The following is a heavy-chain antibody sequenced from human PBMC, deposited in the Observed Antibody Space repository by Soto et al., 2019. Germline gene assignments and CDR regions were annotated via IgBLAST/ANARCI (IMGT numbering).Heavy chain of an antibody. V-gene: IGHV3-7*03. Sequence: QPGGSLRLSCAASGFTFSSYWMSWVRQAPGKGLEWVANIRQDGSEKYYVDSVKGRFTISRDNAKNSLYLQMNSLRAEDTAVYYCARDSYDILTGYQNPHFDYWGQGTLVTVSS. CDR1: GFTFSSYW. J-gene: IGHJ4*02. D-gene: IGHD3-9*01. CDR3: ARDSYDILTGYQNPHFDY. CDR2: IRQDGSEK.